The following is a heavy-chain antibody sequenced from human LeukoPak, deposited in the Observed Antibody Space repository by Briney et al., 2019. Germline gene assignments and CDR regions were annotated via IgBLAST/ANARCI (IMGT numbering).Heavy chain of an antibody. V-gene: IGHV4-61*02. D-gene: IGHD2-2*01. Sequence: SQTLSLTCTVSGGSISSGSYYWSWIRQPAGKGLEWIGRIYTSGSTHYNPSLKSRVTISVDTSKNQFSLKLSSVTAADTAVYYCAREREVYCSSTSCRDYWGQGTLVTVSS. CDR1: GGSISSGSYY. CDR2: IYTSGST. J-gene: IGHJ4*02. CDR3: AREREVYCSSTSCRDY.